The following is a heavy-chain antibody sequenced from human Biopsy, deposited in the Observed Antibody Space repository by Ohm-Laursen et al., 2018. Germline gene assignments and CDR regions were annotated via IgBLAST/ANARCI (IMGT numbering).Heavy chain of an antibody. CDR2: INPRSGST. Sequence: GSSVKVSCKASGYNFPTHYMHWVRQAPGQGLEWMAMINPRSGSTFYAQKFQDRVTMTSDTSTGTAYMELTSLTSDDTAVYFCARWETTLGRSLDSWGQGTLVAVSS. J-gene: IGHJ4*02. D-gene: IGHD1-26*01. CDR3: ARWETTLGRSLDS. CDR1: GYNFPTHY. V-gene: IGHV1-46*01.